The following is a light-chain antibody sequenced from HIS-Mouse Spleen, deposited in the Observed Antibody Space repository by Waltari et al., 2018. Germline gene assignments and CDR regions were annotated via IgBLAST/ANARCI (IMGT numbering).Light chain of an antibody. CDR2: RNN. CDR1: SSNIGSNY. V-gene: IGLV1-47*01. J-gene: IGLJ3*02. Sequence: QSVLTQPPSASGTPGQRVTISCSGSSSNIGSNYVYWYQQLPGTAPKLLIYRNNQRPSGVPDRVSGSKSGTSASLAISGLRSEDEADYYCAAWDDSLSALWVFGGGTKLTVL. CDR3: AAWDDSLSALWV.